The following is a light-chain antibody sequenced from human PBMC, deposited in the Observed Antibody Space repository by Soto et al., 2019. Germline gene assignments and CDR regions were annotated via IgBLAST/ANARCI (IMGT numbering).Light chain of an antibody. Sequence: QTVVTQEPSLTVSPGGTVTLTCASSTGAVTSDYYPNWLQQKPGQAPRSLIHSTYTRHFWTPARFSGSPLGGKAALTVSDVQPEDEADYYCLLYHGAAQVFGGGTQLTVL. V-gene: IGLV7-43*01. CDR1: TGAVTSDYY. CDR3: LLYHGAAQV. J-gene: IGLJ3*02. CDR2: STY.